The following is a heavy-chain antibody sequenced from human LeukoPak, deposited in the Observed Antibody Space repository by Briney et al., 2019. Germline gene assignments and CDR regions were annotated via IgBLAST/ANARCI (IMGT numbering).Heavy chain of an antibody. Sequence: GGSLRLSCAASGFTFSSYSMNWVRQAPGKGLEWVSSISSSSSTIYYADSVKGRFTISRDNAKNSLYLQINSLRAEDTAVYYCARSRRSGSYYKGLAYYFDYWGQGTLVTVPS. CDR1: GFTFSSYS. CDR2: ISSSSSTI. J-gene: IGHJ4*02. V-gene: IGHV3-48*04. D-gene: IGHD3-10*01. CDR3: ARSRRSGSYYKGLAYYFDY.